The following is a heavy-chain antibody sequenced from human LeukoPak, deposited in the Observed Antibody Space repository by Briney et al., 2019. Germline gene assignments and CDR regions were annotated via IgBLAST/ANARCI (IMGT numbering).Heavy chain of an antibody. CDR1: GLTFSSYG. D-gene: IGHD1/OR15-1a*01. J-gene: IGHJ4*02. Sequence: PSGGSLRLSCAASGLTFSSYGMHWVRQAPGKGLEWVAVIWYDGSNKYYADSVRGRFTISRDNSKNTLYLQMNSLRAEDTAVYYCARDREGVDGRNWNILDYWGQGTLVTVPS. V-gene: IGHV3-33*08. CDR3: ARDREGVDGRNWNILDY. CDR2: IWYDGSNK.